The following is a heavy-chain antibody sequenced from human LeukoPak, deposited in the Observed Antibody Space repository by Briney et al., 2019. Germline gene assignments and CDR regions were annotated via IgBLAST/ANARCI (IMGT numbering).Heavy chain of an antibody. V-gene: IGHV4-59*08. Sequence: SGTLSLTCTVSGGSISSYYWSWIRQPPGKGLEWIGYIYYSGSTNYNPSLKSRVTISVDTSKNQFSLKLSSVTAADTAVYYCARHARQAYCGGDCYSLHYYYMDVWGKGTTVTVSS. CDR2: IYYSGST. CDR1: GGSISSYY. CDR3: ARHARQAYCGGDCYSLHYYYMDV. D-gene: IGHD2-21*01. J-gene: IGHJ6*03.